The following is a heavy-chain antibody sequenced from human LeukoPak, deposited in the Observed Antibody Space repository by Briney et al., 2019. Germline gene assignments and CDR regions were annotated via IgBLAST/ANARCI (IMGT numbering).Heavy chain of an antibody. CDR3: ARGARSSGWYFDY. V-gene: IGHV3-21*01. Sequence: GGSLRLSCAASGFTFSSYSMNWVRQAPGKGLEWVSSISSSSSYIYYADSVKGRFTISRDNAKNPLYLQMNSLRAEDTAVYYCARGARSSGWYFDYWGQGTLVTVSS. D-gene: IGHD6-19*01. CDR2: ISSSSSYI. J-gene: IGHJ4*02. CDR1: GFTFSSYS.